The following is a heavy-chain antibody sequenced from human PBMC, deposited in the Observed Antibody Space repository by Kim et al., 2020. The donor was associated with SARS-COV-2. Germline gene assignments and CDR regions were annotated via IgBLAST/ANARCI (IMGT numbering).Heavy chain of an antibody. Sequence: TLSLTCTVSGGSISSGGYYWSWIRQHPGKGLEWIGYIYYSGSTYYNASLKSRVTISVDTSKNQFSLKLSSVTAADTAVYYCARASITVIVVQAFDIWGQGTMVTVSS. CDR1: GGSISSGGYY. D-gene: IGHD3-22*01. J-gene: IGHJ3*02. CDR3: ARASITVIVVQAFDI. V-gene: IGHV4-31*03. CDR2: IYYSGST.